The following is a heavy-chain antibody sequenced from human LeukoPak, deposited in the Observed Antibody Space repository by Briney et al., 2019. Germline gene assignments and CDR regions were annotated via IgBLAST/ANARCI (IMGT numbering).Heavy chain of an antibody. CDR3: ARGGSYYASGSYYLY. D-gene: IGHD3-10*01. CDR2: IYYSGST. CDR1: GGSISSYY. Sequence: SETLSLTCTVSGGSISSYYWSCIRQPPGKGLEWIGYIYYSGSTNYNPSLKSRVTISVDTSKNQFSLKLSSVTAADTAVYYCARGGSYYASGSYYLYWGQGTLVTVSS. J-gene: IGHJ4*02. V-gene: IGHV4-59*01.